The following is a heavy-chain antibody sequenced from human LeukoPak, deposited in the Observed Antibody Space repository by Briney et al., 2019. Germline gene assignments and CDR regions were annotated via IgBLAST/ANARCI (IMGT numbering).Heavy chain of an antibody. CDR2: INAGNGNT. V-gene: IGHV1-3*01. CDR1: GYSFSTYT. Sequence: ASVKVSCKASGYSFSTYTMHWVRQAPGQRLEWMGWINAGNGNTKYSQKFQGRVTITRDTSASTAYMELSSLRSEDTAVYYCARDGASASLHFDYWGQGTLVTVSS. J-gene: IGHJ4*02. D-gene: IGHD3-16*01. CDR3: ARDGASASLHFDY.